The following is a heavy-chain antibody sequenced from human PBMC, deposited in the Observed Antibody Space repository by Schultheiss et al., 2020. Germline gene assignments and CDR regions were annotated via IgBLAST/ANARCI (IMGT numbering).Heavy chain of an antibody. CDR3: ARQRGGPLVQTDFDK. Sequence: GGSLRLSCAASGFTFSSYSMNWVRQAPGKGLEWVSYISSSSSTIYYADSVKGRFTISRDNSKNTLYLQMNSLRADDTAVYYCARQRGGPLVQTDFDKWGQGTLVTVSS. CDR2: ISSSSSTI. V-gene: IGHV3-48*01. D-gene: IGHD3-10*01. CDR1: GFTFSSYS. J-gene: IGHJ4*02.